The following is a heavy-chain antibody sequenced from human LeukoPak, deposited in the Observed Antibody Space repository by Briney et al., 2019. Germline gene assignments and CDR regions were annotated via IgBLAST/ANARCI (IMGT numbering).Heavy chain of an antibody. D-gene: IGHD3-22*01. CDR2: ISSSSSYI. Sequence: GGSLRLSCAASGFTFSSYSMNWVRQAPGKGLEWVSSISSSSSYIYYADSVKGRFTISRDNAKNSLYLQMNSLRAEDTAVYYCARDILYYYDSSGYSDYWGQGTLVTVSS. CDR3: ARDILYYYDSSGYSDY. J-gene: IGHJ4*02. V-gene: IGHV3-21*01. CDR1: GFTFSSYS.